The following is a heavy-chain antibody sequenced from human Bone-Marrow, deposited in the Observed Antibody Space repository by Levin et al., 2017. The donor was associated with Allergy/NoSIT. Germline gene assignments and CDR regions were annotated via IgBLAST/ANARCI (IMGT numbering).Heavy chain of an antibody. D-gene: IGHD3-3*01. J-gene: IGHJ6*02. CDR1: GGSISGYY. CDR2: VNHRGST. CDR3: ARGRADDFWGGSYGRYYYYYCVDV. V-gene: IGHV4-34*01. Sequence: SQTLSLTCTVSGGSISGYYWSWIRQPPGKGLAWIGEVNHRGSTKSNPSLKSRVTISVDTSKNQVSLKLSSVTAVDTAVYYCARGRADDFWGGSYGRYYYYYCVDVWGLGTTFTVSS.